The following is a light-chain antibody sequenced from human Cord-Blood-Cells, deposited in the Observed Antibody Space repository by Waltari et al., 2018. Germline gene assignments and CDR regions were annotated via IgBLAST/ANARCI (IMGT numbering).Light chain of an antibody. V-gene: IGLV3-25*03. J-gene: IGLJ1*01. Sequence: SYELTQPPSVSVSPGQTARITCSGDALPKQYAYWYQQKPGQAPVLVMYKDRERPSGIPERFSGSSSGTTVTLTISGVQAEDEADYYCQSADSSGTYYVFGTGTKVTVL. CDR1: ALPKQY. CDR2: KDR. CDR3: QSADSSGTYYV.